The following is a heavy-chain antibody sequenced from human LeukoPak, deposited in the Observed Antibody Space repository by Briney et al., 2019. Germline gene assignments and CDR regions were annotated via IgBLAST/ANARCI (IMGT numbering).Heavy chain of an antibody. CDR1: GFTFSSHW. J-gene: IGHJ2*01. D-gene: IGHD3-9*01. CDR3: ARTFILTGYPYWYFDL. V-gene: IGHV3-74*01. CDR2: IKADGSRT. Sequence: PGGSLRLSCVASGFTFSSHWMHWVRQAPGKGLVWVSRIKADGSRTNYADSVKGRFTISRDNAKNTVYLEMNSLRSEDTAVYYCARTFILTGYPYWYFDLWGRGTLVTVSS.